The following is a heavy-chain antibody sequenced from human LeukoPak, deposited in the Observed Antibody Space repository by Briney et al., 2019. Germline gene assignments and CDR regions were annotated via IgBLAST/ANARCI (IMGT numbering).Heavy chain of an antibody. CDR3: ARHGTSCCRGPKYYGMDV. V-gene: IGHV3-53*01. D-gene: IGHD2-2*01. Sequence: GGSLRLSCAASGFTVSSNYMSWVRQAPGKGLEWVSVIYSGGSTYYADSVKGRFTISRDNSKNTLYPQMNSLRAEDTAVYYCARHGTSCCRGPKYYGMDVWGQGTTVTVSS. J-gene: IGHJ6*02. CDR1: GFTVSSNY. CDR2: IYSGGST.